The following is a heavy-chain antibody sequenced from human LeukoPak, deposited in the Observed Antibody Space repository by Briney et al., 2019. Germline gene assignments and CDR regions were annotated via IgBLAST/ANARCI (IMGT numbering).Heavy chain of an antibody. V-gene: IGHV3-20*04. Sequence: GGSLRLSCAASGFAFSSYAMSWVRQAPGKGLEWVSGTTWNGGSTGYADSVKGRFTISRDNAKNSLYLQMNSLRAEDTALYYCAKANSGYPALNYWGQGTLVTVSS. D-gene: IGHD5-12*01. CDR2: TTWNGGST. CDR1: GFAFSSYA. CDR3: AKANSGYPALNY. J-gene: IGHJ4*02.